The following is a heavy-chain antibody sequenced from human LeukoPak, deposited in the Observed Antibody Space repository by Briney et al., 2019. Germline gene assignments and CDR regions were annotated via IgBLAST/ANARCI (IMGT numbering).Heavy chain of an antibody. D-gene: IGHD3-3*01. Sequence: GGSLRLSCAASGFTLSSYAMSWVRQAPGKGLEWVSAISGSGGSTYYADSVKGRFTISRDNSKNTLYLQMNSLRAEDTAVYYCAKDRGRVDYDFWSGYYGNWFDPWGQGTLVTVSS. V-gene: IGHV3-23*01. CDR3: AKDRGRVDYDFWSGYYGNWFDP. CDR2: ISGSGGST. J-gene: IGHJ5*02. CDR1: GFTLSSYA.